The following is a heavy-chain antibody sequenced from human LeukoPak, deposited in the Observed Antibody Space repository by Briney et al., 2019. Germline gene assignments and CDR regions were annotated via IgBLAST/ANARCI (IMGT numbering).Heavy chain of an antibody. CDR2: VNHRGDT. Sequence: SETLSLTCAVYGGSFSAYYWSWIRQSPGKGLQWIAEVNHRGDTNYNPSVKGRVTISVDTSKNQFSLKVTSLTAADTAMYYCVQTTGWPGFDYWGQGILVTVSS. D-gene: IGHD1-1*01. V-gene: IGHV4-34*01. J-gene: IGHJ4*02. CDR3: VQTTGWPGFDY. CDR1: GGSFSAYY.